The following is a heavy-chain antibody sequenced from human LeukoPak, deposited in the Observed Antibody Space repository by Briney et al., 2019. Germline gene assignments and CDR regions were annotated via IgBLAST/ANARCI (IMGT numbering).Heavy chain of an antibody. CDR3: ARRSHCTGSSCPSV. V-gene: IGHV4-34*01. D-gene: IGHD2-15*01. CDR1: GGSFSGYY. J-gene: IGHJ6*02. Sequence: SETLSLTCAVYGGSFSGYYWSWIRQRPGKGLEWVGSIYFDGSTYYNPALKSRVTIFSDTSKVQFSLKLSSVTATDTAVYYCARRSHCTGSSCPSVWGQGTTVTVSS. CDR2: IYFDGST.